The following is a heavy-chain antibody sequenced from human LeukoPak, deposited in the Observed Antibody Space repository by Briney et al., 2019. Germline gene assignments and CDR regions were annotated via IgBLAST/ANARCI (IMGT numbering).Heavy chain of an antibody. V-gene: IGHV4-4*07. CDR3: ARDSGTTGEVKFDP. CDR2: IYNGGIV. J-gene: IGHJ5*02. Sequence: SETLSLTCTVSGDSISRYYWSWIRQPAGKGLEWIGRIYNGGIVTYNPSLKSRVTMSIDTSNNQFSLRLRFVTAADTAVYYCARDSGTTGEVKFDPWGQGTLVTVSS. CDR1: GDSISRYY. D-gene: IGHD3-10*01.